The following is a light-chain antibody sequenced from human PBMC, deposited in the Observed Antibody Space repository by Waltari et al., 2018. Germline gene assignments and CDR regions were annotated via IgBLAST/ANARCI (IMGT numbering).Light chain of an antibody. CDR1: QSISTS. Sequence: ETVLTQSPATLSLSPGERATLSCRASQSISTSLPCYQQKPGQAPRLLIYDSSNRATGVPDRFSGSGSGTDFTLTISSLEPEDFAVYYCQRRTNWYAFGQGTKLEIK. J-gene: IGKJ2*01. V-gene: IGKV3-11*01. CDR2: DSS. CDR3: QRRTNWYA.